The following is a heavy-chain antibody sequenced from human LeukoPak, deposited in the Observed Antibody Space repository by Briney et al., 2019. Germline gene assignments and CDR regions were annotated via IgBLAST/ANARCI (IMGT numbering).Heavy chain of an antibody. D-gene: IGHD4/OR15-4a*01. Sequence: GGSLRLSCAASGFTLSDYYVSWIRQAPGKGLEWVAFISNSGFTAYYADSVKGRFTVTRDNAKDSVSLQMNSLRAEDTARYYCAREDSGGNSFDYWGQGAQVTVS. CDR2: ISNSGFTA. J-gene: IGHJ4*02. CDR3: AREDSGGNSFDY. V-gene: IGHV3-11*01. CDR1: GFTLSDYY.